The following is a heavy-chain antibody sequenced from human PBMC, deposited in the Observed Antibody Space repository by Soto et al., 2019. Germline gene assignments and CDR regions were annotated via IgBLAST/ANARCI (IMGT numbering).Heavy chain of an antibody. Sequence: QVQLVQSGAEVKKPGASVKISCKASGYTFPSYKMHWVRQAPGQGLEWVGIINPGGGSTSYAQKFQGRVTMTRDTSTSTVYMDLSSLRSEDTAVYFCARAYSGSGSPAYWGQGTLVTVSS. J-gene: IGHJ4*02. CDR3: ARAYSGSGSPAY. D-gene: IGHD5-12*01. CDR1: GYTFPSYK. CDR2: INPGGGST. V-gene: IGHV1-46*01.